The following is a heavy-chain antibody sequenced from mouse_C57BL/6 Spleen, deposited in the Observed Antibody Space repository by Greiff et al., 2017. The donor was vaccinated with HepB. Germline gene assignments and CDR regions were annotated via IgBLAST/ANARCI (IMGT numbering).Heavy chain of an antibody. J-gene: IGHJ2*01. D-gene: IGHD1-1*01. CDR2: IRNKANGYTT. V-gene: IGHV7-3*01. Sequence: EVQRVESGGGLVQPGGSLSLSCAASGFTFTDYYMSWVRQPPGKALEWLGFIRNKANGYTTEYSASVKGRFTISRDNSQSILYLQMNALRAEDSATYYCARFYYYGSSYYPFDYWGQGTTLTVSS. CDR3: ARFYYYGSSYYPFDY. CDR1: GFTFTDYY.